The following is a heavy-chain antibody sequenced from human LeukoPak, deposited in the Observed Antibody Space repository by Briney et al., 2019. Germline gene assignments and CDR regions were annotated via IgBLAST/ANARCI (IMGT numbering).Heavy chain of an antibody. CDR2: IYISGST. Sequence: SETLSLTCTVSGGSISGYYWGWIRQPAGKGLEWIGRIYISGSTNYNSSLQSRVTMSVDTSKNQSSLKLTSVTAADTAVYYCARALNPLPGTYYFDYWGQGTLVTVSS. V-gene: IGHV4-4*07. J-gene: IGHJ4*02. CDR1: GGSISGYY. D-gene: IGHD2-15*01. CDR3: ARALNPLPGTYYFDY.